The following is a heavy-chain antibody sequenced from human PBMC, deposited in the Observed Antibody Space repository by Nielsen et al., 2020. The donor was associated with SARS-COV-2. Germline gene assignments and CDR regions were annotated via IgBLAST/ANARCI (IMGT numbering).Heavy chain of an antibody. V-gene: IGHV3-30*12. J-gene: IGHJ6*02. Sequence: GGSLRLSCAASGFTFSSYGMHWVRQAPGKGLEWVAVISYDGSNKYYADSVKGRFTISRDNSKNTLYLQMNSLRAEDTAVYYCARGNRVQLELRTYGMDVWGQGTTVTVSS. CDR1: GFTFSSYG. CDR3: ARGNRVQLELRTYGMDV. CDR2: ISYDGSNK. D-gene: IGHD1-7*01.